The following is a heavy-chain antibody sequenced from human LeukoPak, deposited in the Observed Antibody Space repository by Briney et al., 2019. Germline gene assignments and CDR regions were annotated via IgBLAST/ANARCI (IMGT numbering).Heavy chain of an antibody. V-gene: IGHV4-39*01. J-gene: IGHJ4*02. Sequence: SETLSLTCTVSGGSISSSSYYWGWIRQPPGKGLEWIGSIYYSGSTYYNPSLKSRVTISVDTSKNQFSLKLSSVTAADTAVYYCARRDVWGSYRSLGDYRGQGTLVTVSS. CDR2: IYYSGST. CDR3: ARRDVWGSYRSLGDY. CDR1: GGSISSSSYY. D-gene: IGHD3-16*02.